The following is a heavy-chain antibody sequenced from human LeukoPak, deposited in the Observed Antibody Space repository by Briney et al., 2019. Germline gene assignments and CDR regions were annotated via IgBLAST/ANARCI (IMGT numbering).Heavy chain of an antibody. V-gene: IGHV3-33*01. CDR3: ATDRGSSPFDY. CDR2: IWSDGSTK. CDR1: GFTFSNYG. D-gene: IGHD6-6*01. J-gene: IGHJ4*02. Sequence: PGRSLRLSCAASGFTFSNYGMHWGRQTPGKGLEWVAVIWSDGSTKKYADSVKGRFTISRDNSQNTLYLQMNSLRAEDTAVYYCATDRGSSPFDYWGQGTLVTVSS.